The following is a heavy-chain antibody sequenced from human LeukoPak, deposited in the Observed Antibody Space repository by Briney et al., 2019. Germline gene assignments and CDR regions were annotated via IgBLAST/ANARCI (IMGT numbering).Heavy chain of an antibody. D-gene: IGHD3-10*01. J-gene: IGHJ5*02. CDR2: IYHSGST. CDR3: ARAPWFGESDWFDP. CDR1: GGSFSGYY. Sequence: PSETLSLTCAVYGGSFSGYYWSWIRQPPGKGLEWIGYIYHSGSTYYNPSLKSRVTISVDRSKNQFSLKLSSVTAADTAVYYCARAPWFGESDWFDPWGQGTLVTVSS. V-gene: IGHV4-34*01.